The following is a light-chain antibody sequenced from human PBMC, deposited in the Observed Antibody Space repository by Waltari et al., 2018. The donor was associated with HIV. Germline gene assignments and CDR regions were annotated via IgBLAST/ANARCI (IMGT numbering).Light chain of an antibody. CDR1: QSLLHSDGYNY. Sequence: DIVMTQSPLSLPVTPGEPASISCRSSQSLLHSDGYNYLDVYLQKPGQSPQLLIYLGSNRASGVPDRFSGSGSGTDFTLKISRVEAEDVGVYYCMQALQTPWTFGQGTKVDIK. CDR3: MQALQTPWT. CDR2: LGS. J-gene: IGKJ1*01. V-gene: IGKV2-28*01.